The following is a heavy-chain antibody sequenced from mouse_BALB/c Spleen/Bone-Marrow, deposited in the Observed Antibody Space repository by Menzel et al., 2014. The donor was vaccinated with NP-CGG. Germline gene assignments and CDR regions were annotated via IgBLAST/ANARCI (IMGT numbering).Heavy chain of an antibody. CDR1: GLLLGSFT. CDR3: ARWTTYPLMDY. D-gene: IGHD5-5*01. Sequence: LQQSGGALGNPGGSLNLPCAAFGLLLGSFTGSRVRQPPEKRLGWVGTISVGDSTYYPDSVKGRFTISRDNARNILYLQMSSLRSEDTAMYYCARWTTYPLMDYWGQGTSVTVSS. V-gene: IGHV5-6-5*01. CDR2: ISVGDST. J-gene: IGHJ4*01.